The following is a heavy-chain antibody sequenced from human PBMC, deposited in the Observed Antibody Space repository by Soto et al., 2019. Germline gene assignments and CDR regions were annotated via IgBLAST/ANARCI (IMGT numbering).Heavy chain of an antibody. CDR2: IYYSGST. CDR1: GGSISSSSYY. CDR3: ARQTGDGPYYYYMDV. Sequence: QLQLQESGPGLVKPSETLSLTCTVSGGSISSSSYYWGWIRQPPGKGLEWIGSIYYSGSTYYNPSLKSRVTISVDTSKNQFSLKLSSVTAADTAVYYCARQTGDGPYYYYMDVWGKGTTVTVSS. D-gene: IGHD7-27*01. V-gene: IGHV4-39*01. J-gene: IGHJ6*03.